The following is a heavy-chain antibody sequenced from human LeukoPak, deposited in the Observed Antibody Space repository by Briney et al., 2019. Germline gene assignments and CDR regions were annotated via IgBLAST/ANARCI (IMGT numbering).Heavy chain of an antibody. V-gene: IGHV3-23*01. J-gene: IGHJ5*02. CDR1: GFTLGNHA. CDR2: ISGGAGST. D-gene: IGHD3-9*01. Sequence: GGSLRLSCAASGFTLGNHAMNWVRQAPGKGLEWVSGISGGAGSTYYADSVKGRFTISRDNSNNALYLQMNSLRAEDTAVYYCAKGGLGSDILTTCDPWGQGTLVTVSS. CDR3: AKGGLGSDILTTCDP.